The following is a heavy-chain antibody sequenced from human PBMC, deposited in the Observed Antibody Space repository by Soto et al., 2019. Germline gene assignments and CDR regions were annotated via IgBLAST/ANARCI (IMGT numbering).Heavy chain of an antibody. Sequence: SQTLSLTCAISGDSVSSNSAAWNWIRQSPSRGLEWLGRTYYRFKWYNDYAVSVKSRITINPDTSKNQFSLQLNSVTPEDTAVYYCARDHLVFGYDFSYGMDVWGQGTMVTVSS. CDR1: GDSVSSNSAA. CDR2: TYYRFKWYN. CDR3: ARDHLVFGYDFSYGMDV. J-gene: IGHJ6*02. D-gene: IGHD3-3*01. V-gene: IGHV6-1*01.